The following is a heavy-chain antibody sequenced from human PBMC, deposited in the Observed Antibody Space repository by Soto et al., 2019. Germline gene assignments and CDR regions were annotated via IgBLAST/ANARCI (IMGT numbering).Heavy chain of an antibody. CDR2: IYYSGST. J-gene: IGHJ4*02. Sequence: SETLSLTCTVSGGSISSSSYYWGWIRQPPGKGLEWIGSIYYSGSTYYNPSLKSRVTISVDTSKNQFSLKLSSVTAADTALYYCARLGYCSSTSCFYFDYWAQGTLVTVS. V-gene: IGHV4-39*01. D-gene: IGHD2-2*01. CDR3: ARLGYCSSTSCFYFDY. CDR1: GGSISSSSYY.